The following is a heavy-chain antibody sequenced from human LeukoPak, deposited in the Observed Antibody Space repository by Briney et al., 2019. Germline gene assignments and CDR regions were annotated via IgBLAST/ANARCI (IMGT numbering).Heavy chain of an antibody. V-gene: IGHV4-4*02. CDR1: GGSISSSNR. CDR3: ARDRYDISTGWALYGMDV. D-gene: IGHD3-9*01. Sequence: SGTLSLTCAVSGGSISSSNRWSWVRQPPGKGLEWIGEIYHSGSTNYNPSLKSRVTISVDKSKNQFSLKLSSVTAADTAVYYCARDRYDISTGWALYGMDVWGKGTTVTVSS. CDR2: IYHSGST. J-gene: IGHJ6*04.